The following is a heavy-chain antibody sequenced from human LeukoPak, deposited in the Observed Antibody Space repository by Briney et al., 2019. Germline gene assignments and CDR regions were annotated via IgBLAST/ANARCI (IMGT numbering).Heavy chain of an antibody. J-gene: IGHJ4*02. CDR2: INPSGGST. CDR3: ARGRYSESRYYYAWSY. D-gene: IGHD3-22*01. CDR1: GGTFSSYA. V-gene: IGHV1-46*01. Sequence: ASVKVSCKASGGTFSSYAISWVRQAPGQGLEWTGIINPSGGSTSYAQKFQGRVTMTRDTSTSTVYMELSSLRSEDTAVYYCARGRYSESRYYYAWSYWGQGTLVTVSS.